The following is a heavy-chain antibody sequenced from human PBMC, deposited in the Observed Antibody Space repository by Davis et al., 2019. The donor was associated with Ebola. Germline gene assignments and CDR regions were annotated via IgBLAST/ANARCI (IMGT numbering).Heavy chain of an antibody. CDR1: ENTFTNHY. CDR2: IYPGDSDT. Sequence: GESLKISCKGSENTFTNHYIAWVRQMPGKGLEWMGIIYPGDSDTRYSPSFQGQVTISADTSFSTAYLQWTSPKASDTAMYYCARRDSRNWYFDLWGRGTLVTVSS. CDR3: ARRDSRNWYFDL. J-gene: IGHJ2*01. D-gene: IGHD5-24*01. V-gene: IGHV5-51*01.